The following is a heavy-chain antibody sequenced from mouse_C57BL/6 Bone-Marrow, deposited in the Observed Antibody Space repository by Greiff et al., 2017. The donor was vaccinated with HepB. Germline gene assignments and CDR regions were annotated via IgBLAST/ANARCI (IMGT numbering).Heavy chain of an antibody. CDR1: GFTFSDYG. Sequence: EVMLVESGGGLVQPGGSLKLSCAASGFTFSDYGMAWVRQAPRKGPEWVAFISNLAYSIYYADTVTGRFTISRENAKNTLYLEMSSLRSEDTAMYYCARFDYDAWFAYWGQGTLVTVSA. CDR2: ISNLAYSI. CDR3: ARFDYDAWFAY. D-gene: IGHD2-4*01. V-gene: IGHV5-15*01. J-gene: IGHJ3*01.